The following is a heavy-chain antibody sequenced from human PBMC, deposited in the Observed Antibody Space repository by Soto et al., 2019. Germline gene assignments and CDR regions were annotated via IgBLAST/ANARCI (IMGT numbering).Heavy chain of an antibody. CDR3: ARFSLWSGYSPHPYYYGMDV. V-gene: IGHV4-30-4*01. D-gene: IGHD3-3*01. Sequence: PSETLSLTCTVSGGSISSGDYYWSWIRQPPGKGLEWIGYIYYSGSTYYNPSLKSRVTISVDTSKNQFSLKLSSVTAADTAVYYCARFSLWSGYSPHPYYYGMDVWGQGTTVTVSS. J-gene: IGHJ6*02. CDR1: GGSISSGDYY. CDR2: IYYSGST.